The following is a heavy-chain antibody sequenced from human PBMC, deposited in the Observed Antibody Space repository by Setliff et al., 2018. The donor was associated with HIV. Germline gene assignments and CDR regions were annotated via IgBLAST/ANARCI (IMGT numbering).Heavy chain of an antibody. CDR1: GYTFTGYF. V-gene: IGHV1-2*06. J-gene: IGHJ4*02. Sequence: GASVKVSCKASGYTFTGYFVHWVRQAPGQGLEWMGRINPNTDDTKYAEKFQGRVTMTRDTATTTAYMELSSLTSEDTAVYYCARGEWVIRGDFDHWGQGTLVTVSS. CDR3: ARGEWVIRGDFDH. CDR2: INPNTDDT. D-gene: IGHD3-10*01.